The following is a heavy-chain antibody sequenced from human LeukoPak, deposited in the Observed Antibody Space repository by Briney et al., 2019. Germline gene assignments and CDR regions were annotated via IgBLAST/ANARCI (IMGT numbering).Heavy chain of an antibody. CDR3: ARRPVVPAAINWFDP. J-gene: IGHJ5*02. CDR1: GGSISSGGYY. V-gene: IGHV4-31*03. CDR2: IYYSGST. Sequence: SQTLSLTCTVSGGSISSGGYYWSWIRQHPGKGLEWIVYIYYSGSTYYNPSLKSRVTISVDTSKNQFYLKLSSVTAAHTAVYYCARRPVVPAAINWFDPWGQGTLVTVSS. D-gene: IGHD2-2*01.